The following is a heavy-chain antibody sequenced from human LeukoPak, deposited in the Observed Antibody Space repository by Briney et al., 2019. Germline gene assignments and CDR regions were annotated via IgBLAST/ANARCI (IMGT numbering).Heavy chain of an antibody. J-gene: IGHJ4*02. D-gene: IGHD2-15*01. V-gene: IGHV3-23*01. CDR1: GFTFSSYA. Sequence: PGGALRLSCAASGFTFSSYAMSWVRQAPGKGLEWVSAIRDSGSSTHYADSVKGRFTTSRDNSKNTLFLQMNSLRAEDTAVYYCARSRSGGSLLGYWGQGTLVTVSS. CDR2: IRDSGSST. CDR3: ARSRSGGSLLGY.